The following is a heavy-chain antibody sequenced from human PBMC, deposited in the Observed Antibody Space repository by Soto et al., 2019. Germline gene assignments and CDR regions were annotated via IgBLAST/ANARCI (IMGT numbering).Heavy chain of an antibody. V-gene: IGHV4-39*01. J-gene: IGHJ4*02. CDR3: ATSLLGYCSSTSCYVFDY. Sequence: QLQLQESGPGLMKPSETLSLTCTVSGGSISSSSYYWGWIRQPPGKGLEWIGSIYYSGSTYYNPSLKSRVTISVDTSKNQFSLKLSSVTAADTAVYYCATSLLGYCSSTSCYVFDYWGQGTLVTVSS. CDR1: GGSISSSSYY. D-gene: IGHD2-2*01. CDR2: IYYSGST.